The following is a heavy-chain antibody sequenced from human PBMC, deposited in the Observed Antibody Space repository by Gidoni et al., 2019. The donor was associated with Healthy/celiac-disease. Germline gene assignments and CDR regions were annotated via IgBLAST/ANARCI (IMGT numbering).Heavy chain of an antibody. CDR3: ARGKRGIIVGATLDY. CDR2: INHSGST. D-gene: IGHD1-26*01. CDR1: GGSFSGYY. Sequence: QVQLQQWGAGLLKPSETLSLTCAVYGGSFSGYYWSWIRQPPGKGLEWLGEINHSGSTNYNPSLKSRVTISVDTSKNQFSLKLSSVTAADTAVYYCARGKRGIIVGATLDYWGQGTLVTVSS. J-gene: IGHJ4*02. V-gene: IGHV4-34*01.